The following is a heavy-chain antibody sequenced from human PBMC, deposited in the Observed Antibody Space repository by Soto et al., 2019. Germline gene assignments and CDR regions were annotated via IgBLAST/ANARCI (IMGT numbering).Heavy chain of an antibody. CDR3: ARGLDRAKTGY. Sequence: SETLSLTCAVYGGSFNGDYWSWIRQPPGKGLEWIGEVSHGEGTKYNPSLTSRVIISLDTSKSQFSLTLRSVTAADTAVYYCARGLDRAKTGYWGQGTPVTVSS. V-gene: IGHV4-34*01. D-gene: IGHD5-18*01. J-gene: IGHJ4*02. CDR2: VSHGEGT. CDR1: GGSFNGDY.